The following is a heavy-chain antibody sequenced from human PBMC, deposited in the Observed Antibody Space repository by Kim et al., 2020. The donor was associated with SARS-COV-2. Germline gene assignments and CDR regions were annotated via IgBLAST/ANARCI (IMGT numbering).Heavy chain of an antibody. J-gene: IGHJ5*02. Sequence: DSVRVRFTISRDNSKNTLYLQMNSLRAEDTAVYYCAKDQDYYDTSGYPTWGQGTLVTVSS. CDR3: AKDQDYYDTSGYPT. V-gene: IGHV3-30*02. D-gene: IGHD3-22*01.